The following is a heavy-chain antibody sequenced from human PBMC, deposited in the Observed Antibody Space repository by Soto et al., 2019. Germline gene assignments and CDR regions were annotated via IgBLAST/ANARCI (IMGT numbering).Heavy chain of an antibody. D-gene: IGHD6-19*01. CDR3: ARDVYSSGWYLTAPFDY. Sequence: ASVKVSCKASGYTFTSYGISWVRQAPGQGLEWMGWISAYNGNTNYAQKLQGRVTMTTDTSTSTAYMELRSLRSDDTALYYCARDVYSSGWYLTAPFDYWGQGTLVTVSS. CDR2: ISAYNGNT. CDR1: GYTFTSYG. V-gene: IGHV1-18*01. J-gene: IGHJ4*02.